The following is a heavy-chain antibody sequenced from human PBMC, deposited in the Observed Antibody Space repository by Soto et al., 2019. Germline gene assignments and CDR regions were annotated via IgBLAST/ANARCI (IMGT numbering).Heavy chain of an antibody. CDR1: EFTFNTYW. Sequence: EVQLVESGGGLVQPGGTLSLSCLASEFTFNTYWLNWVRQAPGRGLEWVANIKDDGREKNYLDSVKGRFTISRDNAKNSLYLQMNSLRGEDTAVYFCARDWGTPGRGSAVGYYYHYGMDVWGQGTTVTVSS. J-gene: IGHJ6*02. V-gene: IGHV3-7*05. D-gene: IGHD6-19*01. CDR2: IKDDGREK. CDR3: ARDWGTPGRGSAVGYYYHYGMDV.